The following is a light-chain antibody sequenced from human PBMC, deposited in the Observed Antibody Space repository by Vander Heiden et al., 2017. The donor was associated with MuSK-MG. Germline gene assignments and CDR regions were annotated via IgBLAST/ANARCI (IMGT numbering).Light chain of an antibody. CDR2: NDT. Sequence: SFELTQPPSVSVSPGQTARITCSGEPLSNQYAYWYQQKPGQAPVSVRCNDTERPSGIPERFSGSSSGTTVKLNISGVQAEDEADYYCQSGASSATYVVFGGGTNLTVL. V-gene: IGLV3-25*03. CDR3: QSGASSATYVV. J-gene: IGLJ3*02. CDR1: PLSNQY.